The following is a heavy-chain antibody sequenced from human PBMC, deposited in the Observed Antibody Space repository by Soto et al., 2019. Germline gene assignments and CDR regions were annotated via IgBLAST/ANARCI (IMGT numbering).Heavy chain of an antibody. J-gene: IGHJ4*02. CDR1: GYTFTSYA. CDR2: ISPYNGNT. D-gene: IGHD2-15*01. V-gene: IGHV1-18*01. CDR3: ARDRRLYCSGGSCYSTDDY. Sequence: QVQLVQSGAEVKKPGASVKVSCKASGYTFTSYAFSWVRQAPGQGLEWMGWISPYNGNTNYAQKCQGRVTMTIDTSTSTAYMELRSLRSDDTAVYYCARDRRLYCSGGSCYSTDDYWGQGTLVTVSS.